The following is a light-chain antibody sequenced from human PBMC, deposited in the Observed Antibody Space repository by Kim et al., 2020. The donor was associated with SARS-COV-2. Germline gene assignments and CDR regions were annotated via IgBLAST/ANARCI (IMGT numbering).Light chain of an antibody. J-gene: IGLJ3*02. V-gene: IGLV3-1*01. CDR1: RLGDQF. CDR2: QDT. Sequence: VSPGQSASITCSGDRLGDQFTCWYQHKPGQSPLLVIYQDTKRPSGIPERFSGSNSGNTATLTISGTQAMDEADYYCQAWDSSTAVFGGGTQLTVL. CDR3: QAWDSSTAV.